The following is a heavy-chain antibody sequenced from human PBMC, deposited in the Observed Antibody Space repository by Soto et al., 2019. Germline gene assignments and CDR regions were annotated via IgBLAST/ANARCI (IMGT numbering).Heavy chain of an antibody. V-gene: IGHV1-18*04. CDR3: ARDETYSSYYFDY. J-gene: IGHJ4*02. Sequence: ASVKVSCKTSGYMFNSYGLSWVRQAPGQGLEWMGWISGYNGKTTYEQKFQGRVNMTIDTSTNTAYMDLRSLRSDDTAVYYCARDETYSSYYFDYWGQGTQVTVSS. CDR1: GYMFNSYG. D-gene: IGHD5-18*01. CDR2: ISGYNGKT.